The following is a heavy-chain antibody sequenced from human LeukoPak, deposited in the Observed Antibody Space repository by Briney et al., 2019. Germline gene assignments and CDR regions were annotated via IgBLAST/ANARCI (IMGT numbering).Heavy chain of an antibody. D-gene: IGHD3-10*01. Sequence: GGPLGLSCAASGFTFSAYWMSWVRQAPGKGLEWVANLKQDGSEKYYVDSVKGRFTISRDNAKNSLYLQMNSLRGEDTAVYYCARDDGFYSASGIYQNYFDHWGQGILVTVSP. V-gene: IGHV3-7*01. CDR3: ARDDGFYSASGIYQNYFDH. CDR2: LKQDGSEK. CDR1: GFTFSAYW. J-gene: IGHJ4*02.